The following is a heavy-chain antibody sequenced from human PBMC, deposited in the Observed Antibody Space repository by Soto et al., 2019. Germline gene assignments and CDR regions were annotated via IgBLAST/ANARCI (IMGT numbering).Heavy chain of an antibody. J-gene: IGHJ4*02. V-gene: IGHV4-34*01. D-gene: IGHD2-2*01. CDR2: INHSGST. Sequence: SETLSLTCAVYGGSFSGYYWSWIRQPPGKGLEWIGEINHSGSTNYNPSLKSRVTISVDTSKNQFSLKLSSVTAADTAVYYCAREDIVVVPAAIAQYFDYWGQGTLVTRLL. CDR3: AREDIVVVPAAIAQYFDY. CDR1: GGSFSGYY.